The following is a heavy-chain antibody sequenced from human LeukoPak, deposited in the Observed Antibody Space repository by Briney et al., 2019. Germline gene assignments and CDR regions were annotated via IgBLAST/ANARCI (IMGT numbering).Heavy chain of an antibody. J-gene: IGHJ3*02. D-gene: IGHD6-19*01. V-gene: IGHV1-2*02. CDR1: GYTFTV. Sequence: ASVKVSCKASGYTFTVHWVRQAPGQGLEWMGWINPNNGDTNYAQKFQGRVTMTRDTSISTAYMELSRLRSDDTAVYYCARRYSSGWYDAFDIWGQGTMVTVSS. CDR3: ARRYSSGWYDAFDI. CDR2: INPNNGDT.